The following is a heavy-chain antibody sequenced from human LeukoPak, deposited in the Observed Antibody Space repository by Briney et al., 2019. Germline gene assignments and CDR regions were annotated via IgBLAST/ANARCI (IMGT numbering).Heavy chain of an antibody. CDR3: ARDLVIVPTTTKRDSWFDP. Sequence: ASVKLSCKASGYTFTGYYMHWVRQAPGQGLEWMGWINPNSGGTNYAQKFQGRVNMTRDTSISTAYMELSRLRSDDTAVYYCARDLVIVPTTTKRDSWFDPWGQGTLVTVSS. CDR2: INPNSGGT. J-gene: IGHJ5*02. D-gene: IGHD2/OR15-2a*01. CDR1: GYTFTGYY. V-gene: IGHV1-2*02.